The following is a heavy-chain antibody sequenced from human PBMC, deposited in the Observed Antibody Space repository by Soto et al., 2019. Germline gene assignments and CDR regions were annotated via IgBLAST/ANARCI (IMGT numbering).Heavy chain of an antibody. Sequence: GGSLRLSCAASGFTFSNAWMNWVRQAPGKGLEWVGRIKSKTDGGTTDYAAPVKGRFTISRDDSKNTLYLQMNSLKTEDTAVYYCTTGGVIISTPYYYDLMDVWAQGTTVTVS. CDR1: GFTFSNAW. V-gene: IGHV3-15*07. CDR2: IKSKTDGGTT. D-gene: IGHD3-3*01. J-gene: IGHJ6*02. CDR3: TTGGVIISTPYYYDLMDV.